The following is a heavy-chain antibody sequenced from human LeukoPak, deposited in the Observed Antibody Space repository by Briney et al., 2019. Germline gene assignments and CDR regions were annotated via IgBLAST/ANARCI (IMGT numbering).Heavy chain of an antibody. J-gene: IGHJ6*03. Sequence: GGSLRLSCAASGFTFSSYWMNWVRQVPGKGLLWVSRVNGDGSSTFYADSVKGRFTVSRDNAKNTLYLQMNSLRAEDTAVYYCTRDKPTVVVPAGVPYYYYYIDVWGKGTTVTVSS. CDR2: VNGDGSST. V-gene: IGHV3-74*01. CDR3: TRDKPTVVVPAGVPYYYYYIDV. CDR1: GFTFSSYW. D-gene: IGHD2-2*01.